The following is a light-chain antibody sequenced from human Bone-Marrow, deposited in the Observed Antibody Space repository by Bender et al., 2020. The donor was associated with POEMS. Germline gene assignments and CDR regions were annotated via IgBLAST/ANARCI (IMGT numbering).Light chain of an antibody. J-gene: IGLJ3*02. V-gene: IGLV3-21*02. Sequence: VLTQPPSVSGAPGETAMMTCGGFDFESKSVHWYQQRSGQAPVLVVFDNTDRPSGIPERIFGSNSGNTATLTISSVEAGDEADYYCEVWDRRSSPWVLRGGTKLTVL. CDR2: DNT. CDR3: EVWDRRSSPWV. CDR1: DFESKS.